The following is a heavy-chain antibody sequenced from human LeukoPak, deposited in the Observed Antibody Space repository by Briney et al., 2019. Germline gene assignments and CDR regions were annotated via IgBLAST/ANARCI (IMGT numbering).Heavy chain of an antibody. CDR1: GFTFSSHA. V-gene: IGHV3-23*01. CDR2: FSGGGGST. CDR3: AKTGFSMSYDFWSGRQIYFDS. Sequence: PGGSLRLSCAASGFTFSSHAMSWVRQAPGKGLEWVLSFSGGGGSTYYADSVKGRFTISRDNSKNTLFLQMNSLRAEDAAFYYCAKTGFSMSYDFWSGRQIYFDSWGQGTLVTVSS. D-gene: IGHD3-3*01. J-gene: IGHJ4*02.